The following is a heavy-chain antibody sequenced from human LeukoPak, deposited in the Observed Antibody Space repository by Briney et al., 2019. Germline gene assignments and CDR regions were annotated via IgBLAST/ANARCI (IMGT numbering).Heavy chain of an antibody. CDR1: VYTFTSHG. CDR3: ARAGVVVAATTNWFDP. V-gene: IGHV1-18*01. CDR2: ISAYNGNT. Sequence: ASVKVSCKASVYTFTSHGISWVRQAPGQGLEWMGWISAYNGNTNYAQKLQGRVTMTTDTSTSTAYMELRSLRSNDTAVYYCARAGVVVAATTNWFDPWGQGTLVTVSS. D-gene: IGHD2-15*01. J-gene: IGHJ5*02.